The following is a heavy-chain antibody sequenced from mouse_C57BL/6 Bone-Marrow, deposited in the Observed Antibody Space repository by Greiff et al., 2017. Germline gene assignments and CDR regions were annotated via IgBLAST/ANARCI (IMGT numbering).Heavy chain of an antibody. D-gene: IGHD1-1*01. CDR2: IDPEDGDP. CDR1: GFNIKDSY. CDR3: TTKDYYGRFDY. J-gene: IGHJ2*01. Sequence: VQLQQSGAELVRPGASVKLSCTASGFNIKDSYMHWVKQRPEQGLEWIGRIDPEDGDPEYAPKFQGKATMTADTSSNTAYLQRSSLTSEDTAVYYCTTKDYYGRFDYWGQGTTLTVSS. V-gene: IGHV14-1*01.